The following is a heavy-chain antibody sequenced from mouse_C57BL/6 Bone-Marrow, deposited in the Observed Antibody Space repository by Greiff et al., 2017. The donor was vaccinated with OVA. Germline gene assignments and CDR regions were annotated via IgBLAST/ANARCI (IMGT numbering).Heavy chain of an antibody. CDR1: GYTFTDYY. CDR3: ARGELPYYYAMDY. Sequence: VQGVESGPELVKPGASVKISCKASGYTFTDYYINWVKQRPGQGLEWIGWIFPGSGSTYYNEKFKGKATLTVDKSSSTAYMLLSSLTSEDSAVYFCARGELPYYYAMDYWGQGTSVTVSS. CDR2: IFPGSGST. J-gene: IGHJ4*01. D-gene: IGHD5-5*01. V-gene: IGHV1-75*01.